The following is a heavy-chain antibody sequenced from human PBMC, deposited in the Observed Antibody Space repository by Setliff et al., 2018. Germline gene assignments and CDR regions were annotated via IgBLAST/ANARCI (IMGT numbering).Heavy chain of an antibody. D-gene: IGHD5-12*01. Sequence: PGESLKISCQASGYSFSNYWIAWVRQMPGKGLEWMGIIFPGDSETKYSPSFQGQVTISADESTTTAHLQWSSLKASDTATYYCATNGYSGYDHAFDIWGQGTLVTVSS. V-gene: IGHV5-51*01. CDR3: ATNGYSGYDHAFDI. J-gene: IGHJ3*02. CDR2: IFPGDSET. CDR1: GYSFSNYW.